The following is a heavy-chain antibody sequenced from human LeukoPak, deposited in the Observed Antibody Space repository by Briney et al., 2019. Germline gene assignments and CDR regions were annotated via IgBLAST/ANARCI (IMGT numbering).Heavy chain of an antibody. Sequence: ASVKVSCKASGGTFSSYAISWVRQAPGQGLEWMGGIIPIFGTANYAQKFQGRVTITTDESTSTAYMELSSLRSEDTAVYYCARAPYCGGDCYPHYFDYWGQGTLVTISS. V-gene: IGHV1-69*05. CDR2: IIPIFGTA. D-gene: IGHD2-21*02. CDR3: ARAPYCGGDCYPHYFDY. CDR1: GGTFSSYA. J-gene: IGHJ4*02.